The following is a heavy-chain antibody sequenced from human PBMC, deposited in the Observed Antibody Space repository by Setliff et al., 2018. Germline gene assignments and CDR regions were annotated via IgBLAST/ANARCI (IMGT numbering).Heavy chain of an antibody. Sequence: PSETLSLTCTVSSGSISSDNYYWGWIRQPPGKGLEWIGTLSYNGNAYYTPSLKSRVTISIDTSKNQFSLKLTSVTAADTAVYFCARSLGSGSYYNSRPFYSDYWGQGTLVTVSS. D-gene: IGHD3-10*01. CDR3: ARSLGSGSYYNSRPFYSDY. V-gene: IGHV4-39*01. CDR1: SGSISSDNYY. J-gene: IGHJ4*02. CDR2: LSYNGNA.